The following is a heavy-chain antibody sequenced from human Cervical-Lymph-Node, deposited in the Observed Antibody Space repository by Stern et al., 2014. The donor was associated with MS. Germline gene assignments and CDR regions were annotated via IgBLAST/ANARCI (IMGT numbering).Heavy chain of an antibody. CDR1: EGTFSSYA. D-gene: IGHD4-17*01. CDR2: IIPIFGTA. CDR3: ARQHGDYEYYFDY. J-gene: IGHJ4*02. V-gene: IGHV1-69*01. Sequence: QVQLVQSGAEVKKPGSSVKVSCKASEGTFSSYAISWVRQAPGQELEGMGGIIPIFGTANYAQKFQGRVTITADESTSTAYMELSSLRSEDTAVYYCARQHGDYEYYFDYWGQGTLVTVSS.